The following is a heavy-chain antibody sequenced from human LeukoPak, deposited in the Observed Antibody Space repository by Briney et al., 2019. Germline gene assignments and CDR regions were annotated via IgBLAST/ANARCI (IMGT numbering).Heavy chain of an antibody. Sequence: KSGESLKISCRGSGGSFTSYWIVWVRQIPGKGLEWMGIIYPGDSDTRYSPSFQGQVTISADKSIRTAYVQWRSLKASDTAMYYCARPRCSMSSCADYGYFDYWGQGTLVTVSS. CDR1: GGSFTSYW. J-gene: IGHJ4*02. D-gene: IGHD2-2*01. V-gene: IGHV5-51*01. CDR2: IYPGDSDT. CDR3: ARPRCSMSSCADYGYFDY.